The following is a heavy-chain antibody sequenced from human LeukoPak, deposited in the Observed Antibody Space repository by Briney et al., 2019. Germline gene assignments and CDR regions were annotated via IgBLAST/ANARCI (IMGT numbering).Heavy chain of an antibody. CDR1: GGSFSGYY. V-gene: IGHV4-34*01. CDR2: INHSGST. CDR3: ASRVPAAVHVSWFDP. Sequence: SETLSLTCAVYGGSFSGYYWSWIRQPPGKGLEWIGEINHSGSTNYNPSLKSRVTISVDTSKNQFSLKLSSVTAADTAVYYCASRVPAAVHVSWFDPWGQGTLVTVSS. J-gene: IGHJ5*02. D-gene: IGHD2-2*01.